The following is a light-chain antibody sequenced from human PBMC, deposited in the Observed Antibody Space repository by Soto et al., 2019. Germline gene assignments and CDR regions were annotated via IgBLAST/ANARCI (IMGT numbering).Light chain of an antibody. J-gene: IGLJ3*02. CDR2: EVT. V-gene: IGLV2-8*01. CDR1: SSDVGAYNY. CDR3: SSFASGNTWV. Sequence: QSALTQPPSASGSPGQSVTISCTGTSSDVGAYNYVSWYQQHAGKAPKLVIYEVTKRPSGVPDRFSGSKSANTASLTVSGLQAEDEADYYCSSFASGNTWVFGGGTQVTVL.